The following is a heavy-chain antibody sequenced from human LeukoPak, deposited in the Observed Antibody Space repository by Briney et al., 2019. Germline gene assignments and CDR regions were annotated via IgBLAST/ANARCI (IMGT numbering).Heavy chain of an antibody. J-gene: IGHJ4*02. V-gene: IGHV3-21*04. CDR2: ISSSSSYI. CDR3: AKGALRYSSGWYVFDY. CDR1: GFTFSSYS. D-gene: IGHD6-19*01. Sequence: PGGSLRLSCAASGFTFSSYSMNWVRQAPGKGLEWVSSISSSSSYIYYADSVKGRFTISRDNSKNTLYLQMNSLRAEDTAVYYCAKGALRYSSGWYVFDYWGQGTLVTVSS.